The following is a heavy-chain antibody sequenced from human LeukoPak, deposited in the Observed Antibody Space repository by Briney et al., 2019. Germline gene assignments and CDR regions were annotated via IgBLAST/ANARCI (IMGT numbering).Heavy chain of an antibody. CDR2: IYPGDSDT. V-gene: IGHV5-51*01. Sequence: GESLKISCKGSGCSFTSHWIGWVRQMPGKGLEWMGIIYPGDSDTRYSPSFQGQVTISVDKSISTAYLQWSSLQASDTAMYYCARVVQQLVRHYYYYGMDVWGQGTTVTVPS. CDR1: GCSFTSHW. D-gene: IGHD6-13*01. CDR3: ARVVQQLVRHYYYYGMDV. J-gene: IGHJ6*02.